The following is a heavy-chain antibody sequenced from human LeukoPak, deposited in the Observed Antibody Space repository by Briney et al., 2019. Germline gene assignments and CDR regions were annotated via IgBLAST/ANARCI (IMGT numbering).Heavy chain of an antibody. Sequence: SETLSLTCTVSGYSISSGYYWGWIRQPPGKGLEWIGSIYHSGSTYYNPSLKSRVTISVDTSKNQFSLKLSSVTAADTAVYYCASWFGSGSYLYFDYWGQGTLVTVSS. CDR1: GYSISSGYY. V-gene: IGHV4-38-2*02. CDR2: IYHSGST. D-gene: IGHD3-10*01. J-gene: IGHJ4*02. CDR3: ASWFGSGSYLYFDY.